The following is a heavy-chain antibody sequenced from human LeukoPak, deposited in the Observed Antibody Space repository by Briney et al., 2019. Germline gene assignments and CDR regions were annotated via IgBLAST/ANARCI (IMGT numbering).Heavy chain of an antibody. CDR2: IYHSGST. CDR3: ARHEHSYGRPNWFDP. V-gene: IGHV4-38-2*01. Sequence: PSETLSLTCAVSGYSISSGYYWGWIRQPPGKGLESIGSIYHSGSTYYNPSLKSRVTISVDTSKNQFSLKLSSVTAADTAVYYCARHEHSYGRPNWFDPWGQGTLVTVSS. J-gene: IGHJ5*02. CDR1: GYSISSGYY. D-gene: IGHD5-18*01.